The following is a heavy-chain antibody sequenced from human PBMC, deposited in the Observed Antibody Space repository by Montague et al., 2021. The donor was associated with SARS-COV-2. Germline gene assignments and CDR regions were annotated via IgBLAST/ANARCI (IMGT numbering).Heavy chain of an antibody. CDR3: ARRGRKLLPVATTIGGLDI. CDR1: GGSISSSNYY. D-gene: IGHD5-12*01. Sequence: SETLSLTCTVSGGSISSSNYYWDWIRQPPGKGLEWIGSIYDSGSTYYNPSLKSRVTISVDTSKNHFSLKLSSVTAADTAVYYCARRGRKLLPVATTIGGLDIWGQGTMVTVPS. V-gene: IGHV4-39*02. J-gene: IGHJ3*02. CDR2: IYDSGST.